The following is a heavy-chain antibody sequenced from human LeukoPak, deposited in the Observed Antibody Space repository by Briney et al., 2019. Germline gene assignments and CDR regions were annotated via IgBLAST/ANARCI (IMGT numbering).Heavy chain of an antibody. CDR1: GFTFSSYA. D-gene: IGHD2-15*01. CDR2: ISGGGGAT. Sequence: GGSLRLSCAASGFTFSSYAMTWVRQTPGKGREWVSAISGGGGATNYAVHGKGLFTISRDNSKNTLYLQMDSLRAEDTAIYYCAKSLAPCGGSCYEKYYFDYWGQGTLVTVSS. J-gene: IGHJ4*02. V-gene: IGHV3-23*01. CDR3: AKSLAPCGGSCYEKYYFDY.